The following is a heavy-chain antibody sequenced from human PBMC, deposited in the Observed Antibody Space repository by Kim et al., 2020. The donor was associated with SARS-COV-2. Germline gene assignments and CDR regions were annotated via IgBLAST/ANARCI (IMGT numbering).Heavy chain of an antibody. D-gene: IGHD1-26*01. V-gene: IGHV4-59*01. CDR2: VYHTGNT. J-gene: IGHJ5*02. Sequence: SETLSLTCSVSGGPIRSYYWAWIRQPPGKRLEYIGYVYHTGNTEYNPSLRGRVTISLDTSKRQVSLTLTSVTAPDTAVYYCASTGVGAVGWFDPWGQGTLVTVSS. CDR3: ASTGVGAVGWFDP. CDR1: GGPIRSYY.